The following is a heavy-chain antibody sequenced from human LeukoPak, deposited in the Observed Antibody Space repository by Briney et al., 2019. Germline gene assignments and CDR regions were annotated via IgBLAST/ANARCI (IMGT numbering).Heavy chain of an antibody. CDR3: ARLHDYYDSRDY. Sequence: GGSLRLSCAASGFTFSSYEMNWVRQAPGKGLEWVSYISSSGSTIYYADSVKGRFTISRDNAKKSLYLQMNSLRAEDTAVYYCARLHDYYDSRDYWGQGTLVTVSS. CDR1: GFTFSSYE. V-gene: IGHV3-48*03. J-gene: IGHJ4*02. CDR2: ISSSGSTI. D-gene: IGHD3-22*01.